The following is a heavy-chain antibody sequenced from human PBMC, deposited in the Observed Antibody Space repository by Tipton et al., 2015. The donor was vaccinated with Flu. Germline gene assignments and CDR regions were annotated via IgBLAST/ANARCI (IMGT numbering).Heavy chain of an antibody. Sequence: VQLVQSGAELKKPGESLKISCQGFGYSFSDYWIGWVRQMPGKGLEWMGIIYPGDSDTRYSPSFQGQVTISADDSIRTAYLQLSSLKASDTAMYYCAIARPSYDIWTSYYGNCFDTWGPGTLVTVSS. V-gene: IGHV5-51*03. J-gene: IGHJ5*02. CDR2: IYPGDSDT. CDR1: GYSFSDYW. D-gene: IGHD3-9*01. CDR3: AIARPSYDIWTSYYGNCFDT.